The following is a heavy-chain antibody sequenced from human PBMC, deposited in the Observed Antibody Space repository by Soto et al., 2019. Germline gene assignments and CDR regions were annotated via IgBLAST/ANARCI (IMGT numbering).Heavy chain of an antibody. J-gene: IGHJ6*02. CDR1: GFTFSSYG. Sequence: QVQLVESGGGVVQPGRSLRLSCAASGFTFSSYGMHWVRQAPGKGLEWVAVISYDGSNKYYADSVKGRFTISRDNSKNTLYLQMNSLRAEDTAVYYCAKGGYDFWSGYQEITGYYYGMDVWGQGTTVTVSS. D-gene: IGHD3-3*01. CDR3: AKGGYDFWSGYQEITGYYYGMDV. CDR2: ISYDGSNK. V-gene: IGHV3-30*18.